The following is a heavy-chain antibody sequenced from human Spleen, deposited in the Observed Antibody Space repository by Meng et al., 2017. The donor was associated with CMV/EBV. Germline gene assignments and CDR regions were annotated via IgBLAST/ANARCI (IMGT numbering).Heavy chain of an antibody. D-gene: IGHD2-21*02. Sequence: ASVKVSCKASGYTFTGYYMHWVRQAPGQGLEWMGWINPNHGGTNYAQKFQGRVTMTRDTSISTAYMELSSLRSDDTAVYYYVRDCGGNCYDAFDIWGQGTMVTVSS. CDR3: VRDCGGNCYDAFDI. J-gene: IGHJ3*02. CDR2: INPNHGGT. V-gene: IGHV1-2*02. CDR1: GYTFTGYY.